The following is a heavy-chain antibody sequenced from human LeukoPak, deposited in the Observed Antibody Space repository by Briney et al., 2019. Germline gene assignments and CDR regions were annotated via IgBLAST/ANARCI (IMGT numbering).Heavy chain of an antibody. CDR3: AKSPSYTGSYRYFDY. V-gene: IGHV3-23*01. D-gene: IGHD2-2*02. Sequence: PGGSLRLSCAASGFTFSNYGMNWVRQSPGKGLEWVPTISGSADNTYYADSVTGRFTISRDQSKNTLYLQMSSLRPDDTAIYYCAKSPSYTGSYRYFDYWGQGTLVTVSS. CDR2: ISGSADNT. J-gene: IGHJ4*02. CDR1: GFTFSNYG.